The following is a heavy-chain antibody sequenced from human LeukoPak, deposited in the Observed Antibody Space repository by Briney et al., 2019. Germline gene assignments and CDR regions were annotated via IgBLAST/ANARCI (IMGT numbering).Heavy chain of an antibody. J-gene: IGHJ5*02. CDR2: IYCDDDK. CDR1: GFSLSTSGVG. V-gene: IGHV2-5*02. D-gene: IGHD6-19*01. CDR3: AHRHGSGWYVGYNWFDP. Sequence: QSGPTLVKPTQTLTLTCTFSGFSLSTSGVGVGWIRQPPGKALEWLALIYCDDDKRYSPSLKSRLTITKDTSKNQVVLTMTNMDPVDTATYYCAHRHGSGWYVGYNWFDPWGQGTLVTVSS.